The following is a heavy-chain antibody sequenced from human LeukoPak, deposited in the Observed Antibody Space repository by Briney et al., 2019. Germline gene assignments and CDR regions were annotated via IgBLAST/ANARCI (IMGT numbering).Heavy chain of an antibody. CDR1: GFTFSSYA. CDR3: TTSRVFDY. Sequence: GGSLRLSCAASGFTFSSYAMSWVRQAPGKGLEWVSAISGSGGSTYYADSVKGRFTISRDNAKNSLYLQMNSLKAEDTAVYYCTTSRVFDYWGRGALVIVSS. J-gene: IGHJ4*02. CDR2: ISGSGGST. V-gene: IGHV3-23*01.